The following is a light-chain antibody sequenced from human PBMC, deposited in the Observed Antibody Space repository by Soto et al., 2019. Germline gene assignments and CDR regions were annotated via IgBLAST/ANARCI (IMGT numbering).Light chain of an antibody. V-gene: IGKV1-27*01. J-gene: IGKJ1*01. Sequence: DIQMTQSPSSLSASVGDIITITCRASQGITNALAWYQQRPGKVPKLLMYAASTLQSGVPSRFSGSGSGTDFTLTISSLQPEDVATYYCQKYDSVPTFGQGTKVDIK. CDR3: QKYDSVPT. CDR1: QGITNA. CDR2: AAS.